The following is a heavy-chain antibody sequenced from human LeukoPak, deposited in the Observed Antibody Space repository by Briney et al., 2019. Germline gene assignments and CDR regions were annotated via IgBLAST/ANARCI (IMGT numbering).Heavy chain of an antibody. D-gene: IGHD3-10*01. CDR1: GGSISSGDYS. CDR2: IYYSGSA. V-gene: IGHV4-61*08. J-gene: IGHJ4*02. CDR3: ARGVLYGSGSYWGTLPPHRGAFDY. Sequence: ASETLSLTCTVSGGSISSGDYSWTWIRQPPGEGLEWIGYIYYSGSAYYNPSIKSRVTISVDTSKNQFSLKLSSVTAADTAVYYCARGVLYGSGSYWGTLPPHRGAFDYWGQGTLVTVSS.